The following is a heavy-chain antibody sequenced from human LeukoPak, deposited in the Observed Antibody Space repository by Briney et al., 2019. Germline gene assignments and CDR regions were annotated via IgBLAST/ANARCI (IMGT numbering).Heavy chain of an antibody. CDR1: GGSISSRSYY. V-gene: IGHV4-39*01. CDR2: IYYSGST. CDR3: VRHEVGQVQLLGNFDY. J-gene: IGHJ4*02. Sequence: SETLSLTCTVSGGSISSRSYYWGWIRQPPGKGLEWIGSIYYSGSTFYNPSLKSRVTISVDTSKNQFSLNLSSVTAADTAVHFCVRHEVGQVQLLGNFDYWGQGTLVTVSS. D-gene: IGHD5-18*01.